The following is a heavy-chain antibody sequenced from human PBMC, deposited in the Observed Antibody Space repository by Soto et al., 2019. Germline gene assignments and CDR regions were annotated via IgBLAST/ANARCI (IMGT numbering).Heavy chain of an antibody. Sequence: SETLSLTCAVYGGSFSGYYWSWIRQPPGKGLEWIGEINHSGSTNYNPSLKSRVTISVDTSKNQFSLKLSSVTAADTAVYYCAREVPRYYYGSGRRNWFDPWGQGTLVTVSS. CDR1: GGSFSGYY. CDR2: INHSGST. CDR3: AREVPRYYYGSGRRNWFDP. V-gene: IGHV4-34*01. J-gene: IGHJ5*02. D-gene: IGHD3-10*01.